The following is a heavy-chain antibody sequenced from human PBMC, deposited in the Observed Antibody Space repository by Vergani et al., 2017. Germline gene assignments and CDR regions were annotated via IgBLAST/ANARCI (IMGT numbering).Heavy chain of an antibody. CDR3: AXVRAFSIVVVTAPLFDY. CDR1: GFTFSSYA. V-gene: IGHV3-23*01. J-gene: IGHJ4*02. CDR2: ISGSGGST. Sequence: EVQLLESGGGLVQPGGSLRLSCAASGFTFSSYAMSWVRQAPGKGLEWVSAISGSGGSTYYADSVKGRFTISRDNSKNTLYLQMNSLRAEDTAVYYCAXVRAFSIVVVTAPLFDYWGQGTLVTVSS. D-gene: IGHD2-21*02.